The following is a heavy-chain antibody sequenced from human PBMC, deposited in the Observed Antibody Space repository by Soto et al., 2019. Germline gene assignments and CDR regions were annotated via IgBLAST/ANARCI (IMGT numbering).Heavy chain of an antibody. D-gene: IGHD2-15*01. CDR1: GITFSDYW. V-gene: IGHV3-7*01. CDR2: INQDGLRI. CDR3: VSGRGSLPAY. Sequence: EVQLVEPGGDLVQPGGSLRLSCAASGITFSDYWMNWVRQAPGKGLGWVAIINQDGLRIPYVDSVKGRFPISRHNAKNSLYRPMNSLRDRDTAVYSCVSGRGSLPAYWGQGTVVSASS. J-gene: IGHJ4*02.